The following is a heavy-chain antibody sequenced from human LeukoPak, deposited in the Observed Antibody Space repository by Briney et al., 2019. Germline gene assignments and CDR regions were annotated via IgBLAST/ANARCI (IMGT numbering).Heavy chain of an antibody. Sequence: SETLSLTCTVSGNSFGDYYWSWIRQPPGKGLEWIGEINHSGSTNYNPSLKSRVTISVDTSKNQFSLKLSSVTAADTAVYYCARGDYGDGYYYYYYMDVWGKGTTVTVSS. CDR1: GNSFGDYY. CDR2: INHSGST. J-gene: IGHJ6*03. V-gene: IGHV4-34*01. D-gene: IGHD4-17*01. CDR3: ARGDYGDGYYYYYYMDV.